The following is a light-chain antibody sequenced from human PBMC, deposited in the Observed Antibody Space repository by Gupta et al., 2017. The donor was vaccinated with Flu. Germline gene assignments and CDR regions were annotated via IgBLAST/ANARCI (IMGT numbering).Light chain of an antibody. V-gene: IGKV1-39*01. CDR1: QSISSY. CDR2: AAS. J-gene: IGKJ2*01. Sequence: DIQMTQSPSSLSASVGDRVTITCRASQSISSYFNWYQQKPGKAPKLLIYAASSLQSGVPSRFSGSGSGTDFTLTISSLQPEDFATYYCQQSDSTSYNFGQGTKLEIK. CDR3: QQSDSTSYN.